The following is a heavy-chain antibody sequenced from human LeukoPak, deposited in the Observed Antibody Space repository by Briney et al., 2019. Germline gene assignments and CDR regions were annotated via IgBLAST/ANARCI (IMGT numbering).Heavy chain of an antibody. V-gene: IGHV4-59*08. Sequence: SETLSLTCTVSGFSISSYYWSWLRPPPGQELEWIGYIYYSRSTYYNPSLNRRVTISVDTSKNQFSLQLSSGPAADTAVYYCARREKYYYGSGSYSVNWFDPWGQGTLVTVSS. CDR3: ARREKYYYGSGSYSVNWFDP. CDR1: GFSISSYY. CDR2: IYYSRST. D-gene: IGHD3-10*01. J-gene: IGHJ5*02.